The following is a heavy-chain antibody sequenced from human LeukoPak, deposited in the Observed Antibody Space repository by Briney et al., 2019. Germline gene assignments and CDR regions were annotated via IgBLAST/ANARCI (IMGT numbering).Heavy chain of an antibody. D-gene: IGHD2-15*01. J-gene: IGHJ4*02. CDR2: ISSSGSTI. CDR1: GFTFSDYY. CDR3: ARDVCSGGSCYSGGVY. Sequence: GGSLRLSCAASGFTFSDYYMSWIRQAPGNGLEWVSYISSSGSTIYYADSVKGRFTISRDNAKNSLYLQMNSLRAEDTAVYYCARDVCSGGSCYSGGVYWGQGTLVTVSS. V-gene: IGHV3-11*04.